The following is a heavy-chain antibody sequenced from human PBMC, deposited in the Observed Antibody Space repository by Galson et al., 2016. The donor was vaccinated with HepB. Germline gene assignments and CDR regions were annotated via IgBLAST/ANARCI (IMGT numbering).Heavy chain of an antibody. J-gene: IGHJ4*02. CDR1: GYIFNNYA. V-gene: IGHV1-3*01. D-gene: IGHD3-22*01. Sequence: SVKVSCKASGYIFNNYAIHWVRQAPGQRLEWMGWINAGNGNTKFSQKFQGRVTITRDTSASTAYMDLSSLRFEDTAVYYCARWRSGSHYDDGSAYYYSPGDWGQGTLVTVSS. CDR2: INAGNGNT. CDR3: ARWRSGSHYDDGSAYYYSPGD.